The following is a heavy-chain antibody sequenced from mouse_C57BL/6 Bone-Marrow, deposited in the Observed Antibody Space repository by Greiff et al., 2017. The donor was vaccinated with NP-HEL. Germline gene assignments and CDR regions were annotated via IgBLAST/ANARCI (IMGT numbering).Heavy chain of an antibody. V-gene: IGHV5-6*01. CDR1: GFTFSSYG. Sequence: EVQLQESGGDLVKPGGSLKLSCAASGFTFSSYGMSWVRQTPDKRLEWVATISSGGSYTYYPDSVKGRFTISRDNAKNTLYLQMSSLKSEDTAMYYCASSYWGQGTLVTVSA. CDR2: ISSGGSYT. CDR3: ASSY. J-gene: IGHJ3*01.